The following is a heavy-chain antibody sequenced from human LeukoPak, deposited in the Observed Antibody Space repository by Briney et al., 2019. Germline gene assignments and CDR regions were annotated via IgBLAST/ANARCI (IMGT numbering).Heavy chain of an antibody. Sequence: GGSLRLSCAASGFTFTSYWMTWVRRAPGKGLEWVANIREDGSERYYVASVKGRFTVSRDNAKKSLSLQVNSLRADDTAVYYCARPSGSSMAPDAFDIWGQGTMVTVSS. CDR1: GFTFTSYW. CDR2: IREDGSER. J-gene: IGHJ3*02. CDR3: ARPSGSSMAPDAFDI. V-gene: IGHV3-7*03. D-gene: IGHD3-10*01.